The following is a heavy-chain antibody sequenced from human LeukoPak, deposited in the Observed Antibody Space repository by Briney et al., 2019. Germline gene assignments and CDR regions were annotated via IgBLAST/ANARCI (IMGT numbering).Heavy chain of an antibody. D-gene: IGHD6-19*01. CDR1: GFTFSSCW. Sequence: GGSLRLSCAASGFTFSSCWMSWVRQAPGKGLEWVANIKQDGSEKYYVDSVKGRFTISRDNAKNSLYLQMNSLRAEDTAVYYCARDLKAYSSGDDAFDIWGQGTMVTVSS. CDR3: ARDLKAYSSGDDAFDI. CDR2: IKQDGSEK. J-gene: IGHJ3*02. V-gene: IGHV3-7*01.